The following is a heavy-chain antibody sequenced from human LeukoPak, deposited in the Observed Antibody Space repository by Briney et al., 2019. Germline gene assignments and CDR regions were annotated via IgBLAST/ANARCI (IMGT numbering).Heavy chain of an antibody. CDR2: IIPIFGTA. J-gene: IGHJ6*02. V-gene: IGHV1-69*13. CDR3: ASRLEVGMDV. CDR1: GGTFSSYA. Sequence: SVKVSCKASGGTFSSYAISWVRQAPGQGLEWIGGIIPIFGTANYAQRFQGRVTITADESTSTAYMELSSLRSEDTAAYYCASRLEVGMDVWGQGTTVTVSS.